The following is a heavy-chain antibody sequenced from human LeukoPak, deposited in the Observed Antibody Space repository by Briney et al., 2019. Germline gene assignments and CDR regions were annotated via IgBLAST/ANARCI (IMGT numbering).Heavy chain of an antibody. CDR3: ARGYCSGGSCYLDY. V-gene: IGHV3-21*01. D-gene: IGHD2-15*01. Sequence: KTGGSLRLSCAASGFTFSSYSMNWVRQAPGKGLEWVSSISSSSSYIYYADSVKGRFTISRDNAKNSLYLQMNSLRAEDTAVYYCARGYCSGGSCYLDYWGQGTLVTVSS. CDR2: ISSSSSYI. J-gene: IGHJ4*02. CDR1: GFTFSSYS.